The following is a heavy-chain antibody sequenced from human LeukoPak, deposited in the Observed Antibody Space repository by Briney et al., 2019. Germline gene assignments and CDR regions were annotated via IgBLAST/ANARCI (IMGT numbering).Heavy chain of an antibody. CDR2: IYYSGST. CDR1: GGSISSYH. V-gene: IGHV4-59*08. J-gene: IGHJ4*02. Sequence: SETLSLTCTVSGGSISSYHWSWIRQPPGKGLEWIGYIYYSGSTNYNPSLKSRVTISLDTSKNQFSLKVSFVTAADTAVYYCARHSSGYLSYFDYWGQGTLVPVSS. D-gene: IGHD3-22*01. CDR3: ARHSSGYLSYFDY.